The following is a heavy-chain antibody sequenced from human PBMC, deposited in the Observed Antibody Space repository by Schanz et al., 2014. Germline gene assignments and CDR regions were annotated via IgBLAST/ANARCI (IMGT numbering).Heavy chain of an antibody. D-gene: IGHD3-16*01. J-gene: IGHJ5*01. CDR3: AKDLYNYGMFDS. Sequence: EVQLLESGGGLAQPGGSLRLACAASGFNFNTYAMSWVRQAPGKGLEWVSGLTEGGGGTYYTDAVKGRFTISRDNSRKTLYLQMNSLRADDTAVYYCAKDLYNYGMFDSWGQGTLVTVSS. CDR2: LTEGGGGT. CDR1: GFNFNTYA. V-gene: IGHV3-23*01.